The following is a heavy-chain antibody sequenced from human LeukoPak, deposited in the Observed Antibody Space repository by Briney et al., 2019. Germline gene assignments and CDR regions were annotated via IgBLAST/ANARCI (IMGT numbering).Heavy chain of an antibody. CDR1: GYTFTGYY. V-gene: IGHV1-2*02. Sequence: ASVKVSCKASGYTFTGYYMHWVRQAPGQGLEWMGWINPNSGGTNYAQKFQGRVTMTRDTSISTAYMELSRLRSEDTAVYYCARGGWSAVVPAALDFDYWGQGTLVTVSS. D-gene: IGHD2-2*01. CDR3: ARGGWSAVVPAALDFDY. CDR2: INPNSGGT. J-gene: IGHJ4*02.